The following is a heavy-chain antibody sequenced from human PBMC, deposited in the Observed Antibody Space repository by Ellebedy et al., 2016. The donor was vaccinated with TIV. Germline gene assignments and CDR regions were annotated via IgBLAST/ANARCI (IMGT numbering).Heavy chain of an antibody. Sequence: SETLSLTCTVSGGSISSGESFWSWIRQPPGKGLEWIGYIYSRGNTYYTPSLKSRVTISLDTSKNQFSLKLTSVTAADTAVYYCARAVDTDIVIYYWGQGTLVTVSS. J-gene: IGHJ4*02. D-gene: IGHD5-18*01. V-gene: IGHV4-30-4*01. CDR3: ARAVDTDIVIYY. CDR2: IYSRGNT. CDR1: GGSISSGESF.